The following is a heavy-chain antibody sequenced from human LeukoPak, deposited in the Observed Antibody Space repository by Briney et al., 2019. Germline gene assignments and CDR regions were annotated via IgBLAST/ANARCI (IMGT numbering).Heavy chain of an antibody. V-gene: IGHV4-38-2*02. D-gene: IGHD2-21*01. CDR1: GYSISSGYY. CDR2: IYHSGST. Sequence: SETLSLTCTVSGYSISSGYYWGWIRQPPGKGLEWIRSIYHSGSTYYNPSLKSRVTISVDTSKNQFSLKLSSVTAADTAVYYCARAGVMGTYYYMDVWGKGTTVTVSS. J-gene: IGHJ6*03. CDR3: ARAGVMGTYYYMDV.